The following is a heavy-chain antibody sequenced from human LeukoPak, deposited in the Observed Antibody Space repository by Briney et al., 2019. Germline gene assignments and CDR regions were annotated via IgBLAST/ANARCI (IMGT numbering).Heavy chain of an antibody. CDR2: ISSSSSYI. J-gene: IGHJ4*02. V-gene: IGHV3-21*04. D-gene: IGHD2-15*01. Sequence: GGSLRLSCAASGFTFSSYSMNWVRQAPGKGLEWVSSISSSSSYIYYADSVKGRFTISRDNAKNTLYLQMNSLRAEDMAVYYCAKVLRIVVVVADGSYFDYWGQGTLVTVSS. CDR1: GFTFSSYS. CDR3: AKVLRIVVVVADGSYFDY.